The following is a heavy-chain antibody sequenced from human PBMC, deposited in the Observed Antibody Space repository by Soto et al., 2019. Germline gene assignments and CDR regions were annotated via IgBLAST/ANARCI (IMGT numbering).Heavy chain of an antibody. J-gene: IGHJ4*02. V-gene: IGHV1-2*02. CDR3: ARENWHFDY. Sequence: QVQLVQSGAEGKKPGASVKVSCKTSGYTFSDYRMHWVRQAPGQGLEWMGWVSPISGDTNYAQEFQGRVTMTSDPSIKTVYMELNSLTSDDTSMFYCARENWHFDYWGQGTLITVSS. CDR2: VSPISGDT. CDR1: GYTFSDYR.